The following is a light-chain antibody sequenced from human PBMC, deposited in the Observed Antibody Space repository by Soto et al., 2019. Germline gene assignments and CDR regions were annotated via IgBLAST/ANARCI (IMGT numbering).Light chain of an antibody. Sequence: DIQMTQSPSTLSASVGDRVTITCRASQSISSWLAWYQQKPGKAPKLLIYDASSLESGVPSRFSRSGSGTEFSLTISSLQPDDFATYYCQQYNSYPPTFGGGTKVQIK. CDR1: QSISSW. CDR3: QQYNSYPPT. CDR2: DAS. J-gene: IGKJ4*01. V-gene: IGKV1-5*01.